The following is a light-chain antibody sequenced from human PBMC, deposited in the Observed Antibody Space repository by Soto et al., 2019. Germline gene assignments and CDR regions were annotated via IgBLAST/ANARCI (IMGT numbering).Light chain of an antibody. CDR3: SSYTSSSVV. Sequence: QSALTQPASVSGSPGQSITISCTGISSDVGGYNYVSWYQQHPGKAPKLMIYEVSNRPSGVSNRFSGSKSGNTASLTISGLQAEDEADYYCSSYTSSSVVFGGGTQLTVL. CDR2: EVS. J-gene: IGLJ2*01. V-gene: IGLV2-14*01. CDR1: SSDVGGYNY.